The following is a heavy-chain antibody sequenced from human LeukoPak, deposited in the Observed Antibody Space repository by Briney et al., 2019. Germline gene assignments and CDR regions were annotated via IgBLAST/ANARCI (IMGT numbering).Heavy chain of an antibody. CDR3: SGEGGANAFDI. CDR1: GGSVSSGSYY. Sequence: SETLSLTCTVSGGSVSSGSYYWSWIRQPPGKGLEWIGYIYYSGSTNYNPSLKSRVTISVDTSKNQFSLKLNSATAADTAVYYCSGEGGANAFDIWGQGTMVTVSS. J-gene: IGHJ3*02. V-gene: IGHV4-61*01. CDR2: IYYSGST. D-gene: IGHD2-15*01.